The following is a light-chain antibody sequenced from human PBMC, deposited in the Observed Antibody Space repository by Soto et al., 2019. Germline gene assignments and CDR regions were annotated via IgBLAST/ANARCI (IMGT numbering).Light chain of an antibody. CDR3: QQYYSIPYT. V-gene: IGKV4-1*01. Sequence: DIVMTQSPDSLAVSLGEKATINCKSSQSVLYSSSSKNPLAWFQQKSGQPPKLLIYWASTRESGVPDRFSGSGSGTDFTLTISSLQAEDVAVYYCQQYYSIPYTFDQGTKLEIK. CDR1: QSVLYSSSSKNP. CDR2: WAS. J-gene: IGKJ2*01.